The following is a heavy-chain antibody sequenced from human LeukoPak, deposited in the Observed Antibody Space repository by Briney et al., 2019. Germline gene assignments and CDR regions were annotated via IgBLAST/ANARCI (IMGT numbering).Heavy chain of an antibody. CDR2: ISGSGGST. Sequence: PGGSLRLSCAASGFTFNNYAMSWVRQAPGKGLDWVSAISGSGGSTYYADSVKGRFTISRDNSKNTLYLQMNSLRAEDTAVYYCAKGTRIQPNPYYFDYWGQGTLVTVSS. J-gene: IGHJ4*02. D-gene: IGHD5-18*01. V-gene: IGHV3-23*01. CDR1: GFTFNNYA. CDR3: AKGTRIQPNPYYFDY.